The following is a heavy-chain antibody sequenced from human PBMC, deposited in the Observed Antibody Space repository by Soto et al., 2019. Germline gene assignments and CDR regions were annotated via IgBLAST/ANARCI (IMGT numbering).Heavy chain of an antibody. J-gene: IGHJ4*02. Sequence: ASVKVSCKASGYTFTSYGISWVRQAPGQGLEWMGWISAYNGNTNYAQKLQGRVTMTTDTSTSTAYMELRSLRSDDTAVYYCARVGDIVVVPAADIDYWGQGPLVTVSS. CDR1: GYTFTSYG. D-gene: IGHD2-2*01. CDR3: ARVGDIVVVPAADIDY. V-gene: IGHV1-18*01. CDR2: ISAYNGNT.